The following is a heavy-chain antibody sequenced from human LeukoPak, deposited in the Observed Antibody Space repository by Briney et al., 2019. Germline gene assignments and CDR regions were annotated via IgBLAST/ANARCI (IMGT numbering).Heavy chain of an antibody. J-gene: IGHJ4*02. Sequence: GGSLRLSCAASGFTFSSYAMNWVRQAPGKGLEWVSSISDSGGNTYYADSVRGRFTISRDNSKNTLYLQVNTLRAEDTAVYHCAKALKQWDQFSSSWPSFDYWGQGALVTVSS. CDR3: AKALKQWDQFSSSWPSFDY. D-gene: IGHD6-13*01. V-gene: IGHV3-23*01. CDR1: GFTFSSYA. CDR2: ISDSGGNT.